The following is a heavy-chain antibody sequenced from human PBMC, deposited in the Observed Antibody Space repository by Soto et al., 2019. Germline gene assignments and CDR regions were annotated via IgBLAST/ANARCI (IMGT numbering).Heavy chain of an antibody. CDR2: ISPSGDVT. CDR3: ARDNSYDTGGARGWYFDL. V-gene: IGHV1-46*01. Sequence: QVQLVQSGVEVKKPGASVKVSCKASGYTITRHWMHWVRQAPGQGLEWMGVISPSGDVTSYAQKFRGRVTMTRDTSTSTLYMELSSLRSEDTAVYYCARDNSYDTGGARGWYFDLWGRGTLVTVSS. J-gene: IGHJ2*01. D-gene: IGHD2-8*02. CDR1: GYTITRHW.